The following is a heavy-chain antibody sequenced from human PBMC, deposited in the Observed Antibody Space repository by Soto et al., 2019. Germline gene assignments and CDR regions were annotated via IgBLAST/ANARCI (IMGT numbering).Heavy chain of an antibody. Sequence: GGSLRLSCAASGFTFNTYGMHWVRQAPGKGLEWVAIIWSDGSIEKYADSVKGRFTISRDNSKNTRYLQMHSLRAEDTAVYYCARGCSGPGCYYFDYWGQGTLVTVSS. CDR3: ARGCSGPGCYYFDY. J-gene: IGHJ4*02. V-gene: IGHV3-33*01. CDR2: IWSDGSIE. D-gene: IGHD2-15*01. CDR1: GFTFNTYG.